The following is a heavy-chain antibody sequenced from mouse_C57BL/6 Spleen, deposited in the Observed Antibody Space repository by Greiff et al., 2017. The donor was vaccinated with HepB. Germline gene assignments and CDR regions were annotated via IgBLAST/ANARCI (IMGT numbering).Heavy chain of an antibody. Sequence: QVQLQQPGAELVMPGASVKLSCKASGYTFTSYWMHWVKQRPGQGLEWIGEIDPSGSYTNYNEKFKGKSTLTVDKSSSTAYMQLSSLTSEDSAVYYCARSDYGVPWFAYWGQGTLVTVSA. D-gene: IGHD1-1*02. J-gene: IGHJ3*01. CDR1: GYTFTSYW. CDR2: IDPSGSYT. CDR3: ARSDYGVPWFAY. V-gene: IGHV1-69*01.